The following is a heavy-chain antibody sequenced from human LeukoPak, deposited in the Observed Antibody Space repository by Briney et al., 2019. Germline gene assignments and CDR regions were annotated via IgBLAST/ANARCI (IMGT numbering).Heavy chain of an antibody. CDR2: ISGTGLST. V-gene: IGHV3-23*01. Sequence: GGSLRLSCAASGITLRSYGMSWVRQAPGKGLEWVSFISGTGLSTYYGDSVKGRFTISRDNSKNTLYLQMNSLRAEDTAVYYCARDWFGELIWGQGTLVTVSS. D-gene: IGHD3-10*01. J-gene: IGHJ4*02. CDR3: ARDWFGELI. CDR1: GITLRSYG.